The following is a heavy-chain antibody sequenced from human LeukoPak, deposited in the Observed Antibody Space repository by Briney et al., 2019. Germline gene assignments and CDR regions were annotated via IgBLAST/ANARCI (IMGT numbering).Heavy chain of an antibody. CDR3: ATLDSYYDNSGRPLIPD. CDR2: FNREDDEP. Sequence: ASVTVSFNISGYTLTDFSMHWVRQAPGKGLEWMGGFNREDDEPIYAPHFRGRVTVTEDTSTETAYMELSSLRSEDTAVYYCATLDSYYDNSGRPLIPDWGQGTLVTVSS. CDR1: GYTLTDFS. D-gene: IGHD3-22*01. V-gene: IGHV1-24*01. J-gene: IGHJ4*02.